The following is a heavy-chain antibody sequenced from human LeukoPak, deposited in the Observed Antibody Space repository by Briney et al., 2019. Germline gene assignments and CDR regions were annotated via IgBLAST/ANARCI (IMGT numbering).Heavy chain of an antibody. CDR2: TRDKATSYTT. CDR1: GFTFSDHY. D-gene: IGHD4-11*01. Sequence: GGSLRLSCAASGFTFSDHYMAWVRQAPGKGLEWVGRTRDKATSYTTDYAASVRGRFTISRDDSKNSLSLQMHSLKSEDTAVYYCARVGVMKTTVDYWGQGVLVTVSS. J-gene: IGHJ4*02. V-gene: IGHV3-72*01. CDR3: ARVGVMKTTVDY.